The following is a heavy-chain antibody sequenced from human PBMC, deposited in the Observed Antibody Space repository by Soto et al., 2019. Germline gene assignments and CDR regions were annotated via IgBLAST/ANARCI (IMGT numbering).Heavy chain of an antibody. CDR3: ARVPGIAAAGTGYYYYYYGMDV. CDR1: GFSLSTSGMC. V-gene: IGHV2-70*01. J-gene: IGHJ6*02. Sequence: SGPTLVKPTQTLTLTCTFSGFSLSTSGMCVSWIRQPPGKALEWLALIDWDDDKYYSTSLKTRLTISKDTSKNQVVLTMTNMDPVDTATYYCARVPGIAAAGTGYYYYYYGMDVWGQGTTVTVSS. D-gene: IGHD6-13*01. CDR2: IDWDDDK.